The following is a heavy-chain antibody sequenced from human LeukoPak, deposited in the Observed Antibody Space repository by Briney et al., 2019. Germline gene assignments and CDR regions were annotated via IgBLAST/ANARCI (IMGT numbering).Heavy chain of an antibody. CDR1: GFTFSNYW. V-gene: IGHV3-7*03. J-gene: IGHJ5*02. CDR2: IKQDGSEK. Sequence: PGGSLRLSCAASGFTFSNYWMIWVRQALGTGLEWVGNIKQDGSEKRYADSVRGRFSISRDNAQTSLYLQMNSLRAEDTAVYYCARASDPWLQLTWGQGTLVTVSS. CDR3: ARASDPWLQLT. D-gene: IGHD5-24*01.